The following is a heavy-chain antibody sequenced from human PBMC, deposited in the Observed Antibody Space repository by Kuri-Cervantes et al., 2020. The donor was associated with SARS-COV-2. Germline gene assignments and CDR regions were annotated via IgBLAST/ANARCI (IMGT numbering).Heavy chain of an antibody. CDR2: ILPIFGTA. J-gene: IGHJ6*02. V-gene: IGHV1-69*06. CDR3: ARAYGGEFYYGMDV. CDR1: GYTFTGYY. D-gene: IGHD2-8*01. Sequence: SVKVSCKASGYTFTGYYMHWVRQAPAQGLEWMGGILPIFGTANYAQKFQGRVTITADISTNTVYMELSSLKSADTAVYYCARAYGGEFYYGMDVWGPGTTVTVSS.